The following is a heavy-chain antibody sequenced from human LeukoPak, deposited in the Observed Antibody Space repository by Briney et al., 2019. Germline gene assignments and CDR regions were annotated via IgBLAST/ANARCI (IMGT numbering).Heavy chain of an antibody. Sequence: PSETLSLTCAVYGGSFSGYYWSWIRQPAGKGLEWIGRIYTSGSTNYNPSLKSRVTMSVDTSKNQFSLKLSSVTAADTAVYYCAREGVDFWSGYGAGAFDIWGQGTMVTVSS. J-gene: IGHJ3*02. D-gene: IGHD3-3*01. CDR3: AREGVDFWSGYGAGAFDI. CDR1: GGSFSGYY. V-gene: IGHV4-4*07. CDR2: IYTSGST.